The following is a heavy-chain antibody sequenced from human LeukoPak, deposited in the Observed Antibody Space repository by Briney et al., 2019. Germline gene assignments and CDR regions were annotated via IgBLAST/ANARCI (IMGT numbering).Heavy chain of an antibody. CDR3: ARGFRPHYGYVPDV. J-gene: IGHJ6*02. CDR1: GFIFSSYT. D-gene: IGHD3-10*02. CDR2: ISSSSTYI. V-gene: IGHV3-21*01. Sequence: GGSLRLSCAASGFIFSSYTMNCVREAPGKGLESVSSISSSSTYIYFVDSVKGLFTTSRDNSKNTLFLQMNSLRAEDAALYYCARGFRPHYGYVPDVWGRGTTVIVSS.